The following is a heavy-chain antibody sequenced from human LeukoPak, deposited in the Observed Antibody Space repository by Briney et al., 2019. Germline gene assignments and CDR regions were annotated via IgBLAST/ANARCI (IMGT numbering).Heavy chain of an antibody. CDR2: INSDGSST. D-gene: IGHD2-21*02. CDR1: GFTFSSYE. CDR3: AKDIVGGGDDY. Sequence: GGSLRLSCAASGFTFSSYEMNWVRQAPGKGLVWVSRINSDGSSTSYADSVKGRFTISRDNAKNTLYLQMNSLRAEDTAVYYCAKDIVGGGDDYWGQGTLVIVSS. J-gene: IGHJ4*02. V-gene: IGHV3-74*01.